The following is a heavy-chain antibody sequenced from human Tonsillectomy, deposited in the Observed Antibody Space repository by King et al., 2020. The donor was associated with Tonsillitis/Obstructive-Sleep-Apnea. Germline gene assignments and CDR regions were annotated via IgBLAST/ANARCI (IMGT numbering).Heavy chain of an antibody. J-gene: IGHJ5*02. CDR2: INHSGST. CDR1: GGSFSGYY. D-gene: IGHD3-10*01. Sequence: VQLQQWGAGLLKPSATLSLTCAVYGGSFSGYYWSWIRQPPGKGLEWIGEINHSGSTNYNPSLKSRVTISVDTSKNQFSLKLSSVTAADTAVYYCARGRGRITMVRGVIMHWFDPWGQGTLVTVSS. CDR3: ARGRGRITMVRGVIMHWFDP. V-gene: IGHV4-34*01.